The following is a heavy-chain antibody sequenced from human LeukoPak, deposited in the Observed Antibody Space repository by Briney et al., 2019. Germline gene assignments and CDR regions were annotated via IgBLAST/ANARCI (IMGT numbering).Heavy chain of an antibody. CDR1: GYTFTGYY. J-gene: IGHJ4*02. Sequence: ASVKVSCKASGYTFTGYYMHWVRQAPGQGLEWMGWINPNSGGTNYAQKFRGRVTMTRDTSISTAYMELSRLRSDDTAVYYCARTSTVTTLQGFDYWGQGTLVTVSS. CDR3: ARTSTVTTLQGFDY. D-gene: IGHD4-17*01. V-gene: IGHV1-2*02. CDR2: INPNSGGT.